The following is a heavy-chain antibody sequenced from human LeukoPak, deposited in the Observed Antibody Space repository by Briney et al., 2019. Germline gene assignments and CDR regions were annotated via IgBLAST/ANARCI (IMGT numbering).Heavy chain of an antibody. J-gene: IGHJ4*02. Sequence: SETLSLTCTVSGGSISGYYWSWIRQPPGRGLEWIGYIYYSGSTNYNPSLKSRVTISVDTSKNQFSLKLSSVTAADTAVYYCARGRVVIARYYFDYWGQGTLVTVSS. CDR1: GGSISGYY. D-gene: IGHD2-21*01. V-gene: IGHV4-59*12. CDR2: IYYSGST. CDR3: ARGRVVIARYYFDY.